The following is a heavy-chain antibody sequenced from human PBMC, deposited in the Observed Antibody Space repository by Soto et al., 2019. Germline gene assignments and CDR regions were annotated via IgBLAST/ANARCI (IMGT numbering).Heavy chain of an antibody. Sequence: EVQLLESGGGLVQPGGSLRLSCAAAGFTFSSYAISWVRQAPGKGLEWVSAISGSGGSTYYADSVKGRFTISRDNSKNTLYLQMNSLRAEDTAVYYCAARFDYGDYVSLDYWGQGTLVTVSS. CDR2: ISGSGGST. V-gene: IGHV3-23*01. CDR3: AARFDYGDYVSLDY. D-gene: IGHD4-17*01. CDR1: GFTFSSYA. J-gene: IGHJ4*02.